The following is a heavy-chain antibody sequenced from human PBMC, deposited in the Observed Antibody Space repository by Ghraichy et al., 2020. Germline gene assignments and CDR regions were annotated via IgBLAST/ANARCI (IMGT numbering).Heavy chain of an antibody. J-gene: IGHJ4*02. CDR2: INHSGIT. Sequence: SETLSLTCAVYGESFSTYFWSWIRQPSGKGLEWIGEINHSGITNYNPSLKSRVTISVDMSKNQFSLKVRSVTAADTAVYYCARGYWRSNWGQGTLVTVSS. CDR3: ARGYWRSN. V-gene: IGHV4-34*01. CDR1: GESFSTYF. D-gene: IGHD6-13*01.